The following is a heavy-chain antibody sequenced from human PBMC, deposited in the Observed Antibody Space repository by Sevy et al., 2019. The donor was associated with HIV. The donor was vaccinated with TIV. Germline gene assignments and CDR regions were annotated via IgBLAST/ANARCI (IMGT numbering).Heavy chain of an antibody. CDR3: AKDFTGYNGMDV. D-gene: IGHD3-9*01. CDR1: GIIFTTSG. V-gene: IGHV3-30*18. Sequence: GGSLRLSCAVSGIIFTTSGMHWVRQAPDKGLEWVTVISYDGRNKFYGDSVKGRFTISRDNSKNILYLQMNSLRAEDTAVYYCAKDFTGYNGMDVWGQGTMVTVSS. J-gene: IGHJ6*02. CDR2: ISYDGRNK.